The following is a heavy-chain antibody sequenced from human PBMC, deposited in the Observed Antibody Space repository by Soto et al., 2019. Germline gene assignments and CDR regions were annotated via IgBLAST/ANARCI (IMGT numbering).Heavy chain of an antibody. D-gene: IGHD4-4*01. CDR3: AKDLIDYSNSYFDY. CDR2: ISSSGYT. J-gene: IGHJ4*02. CDR1: GFSFSNYA. Sequence: GESLKISCATSGFSFSNYAMSWVRQAPGKGLEWVAGISSSGYTYYVDSLKGRFTISRDNSKNSLYLQMNSLRAEDTAVYYCAKDLIDYSNSYFDYWGQGTLVTVSS. V-gene: IGHV3-23*01.